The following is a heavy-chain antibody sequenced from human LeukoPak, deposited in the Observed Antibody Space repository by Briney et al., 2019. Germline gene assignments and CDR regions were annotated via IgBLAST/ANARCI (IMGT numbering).Heavy chain of an antibody. Sequence: SVKVSCKASGGTFISYAISWVRQAPGQGLEWMGGIIPIFGTANYAQKFQGRVTITADESTSTAYMELSSLRSEDTAVYYCARDAGIAAAGTSWFDPRGQGTLVTVSS. CDR2: IIPIFGTA. CDR1: GGTFISYA. J-gene: IGHJ5*02. CDR3: ARDAGIAAAGTSWFDP. D-gene: IGHD6-13*01. V-gene: IGHV1-69*13.